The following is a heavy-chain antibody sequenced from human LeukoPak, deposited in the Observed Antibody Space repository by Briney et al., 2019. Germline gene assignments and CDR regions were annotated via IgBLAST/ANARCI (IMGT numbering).Heavy chain of an antibody. J-gene: IGHJ4*02. CDR1: GYTFTGYY. Sequence: ASVKVSCKASGYTFTGYYMHWVRQAPGQGLEWMGWINPNSGGTNYAQKFQGRVTMTRDTSISTAYMELSGLRSDDTAVYYCARSTKYYDILTGLDYWGQGTLVTVSS. CDR3: ARSTKYYDILTGLDY. D-gene: IGHD3-9*01. V-gene: IGHV1-2*02. CDR2: INPNSGGT.